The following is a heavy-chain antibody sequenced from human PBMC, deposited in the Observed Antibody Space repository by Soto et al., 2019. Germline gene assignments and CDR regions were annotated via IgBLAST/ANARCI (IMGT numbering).Heavy chain of an antibody. CDR3: AREGSHSSGWYQGTLDY. Sequence: ASVKVSCKASGYTFTSYYMHWVRQAPGQGLEWMGIINPSGGSTSYAQKFQGRVTMTRDTSTSTVYMELSSLRSEDTAVYYCAREGSHSSGWYQGTLDYWGQGTLVTVSS. V-gene: IGHV1-46*01. CDR2: INPSGGST. D-gene: IGHD6-19*01. CDR1: GYTFTSYY. J-gene: IGHJ4*02.